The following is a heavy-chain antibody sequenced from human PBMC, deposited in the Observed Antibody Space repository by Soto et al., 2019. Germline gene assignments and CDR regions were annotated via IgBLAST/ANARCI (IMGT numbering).Heavy chain of an antibody. D-gene: IGHD5-12*01. J-gene: IGHJ6*01. CDR3: GSGALTRRGHSGYESFYYYYGMDV. CDR2: IYYSGIT. Sequence: SETLSLTCTVSGGSISSYYWSWIRQPPGKGLEWIGYIYYSGITNYTPTLKSRVTISVDTSKNQFSLKLSSVTAADTAVYYCGSGALTRRGHSGYESFYYYYGMDVCGRVTTLTV. CDR1: GGSISSYY. V-gene: IGHV4-59*01.